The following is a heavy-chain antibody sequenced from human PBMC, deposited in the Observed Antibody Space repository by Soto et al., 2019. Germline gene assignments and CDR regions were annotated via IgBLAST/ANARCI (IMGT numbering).Heavy chain of an antibody. Sequence: QLQLQESGPGMLKPSEPLSLTCRGSGGAIASTVFYCVWVRKPTGEGLEWIGSTSYSRNTYYNSSLRSRVTLSVDTAKNQFSLRLRSVTAADTAVYFWARHGHWAPLDDCGQGTLVTVSS. D-gene: IGHD3-16*01. V-gene: IGHV4-39*01. CDR2: TSYSRNT. CDR3: ARHGHWAPLDD. J-gene: IGHJ4*02. CDR1: GGAIASTVFY.